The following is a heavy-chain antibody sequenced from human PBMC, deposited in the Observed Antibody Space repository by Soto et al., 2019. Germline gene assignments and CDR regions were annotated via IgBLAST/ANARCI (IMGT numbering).Heavy chain of an antibody. D-gene: IGHD3-10*01. Sequence: QVQLVEAGGGVVQPGRSLRLSCAASGFTFSSYAMHWVRQAPGKGLEWVAVISYEGSNKYYADSVKGRFTISRDNSKNTLYLQMNSLRAEDTAVYYCARDLFRGVINGLGAFDIWGQGTMVTVSS. CDR2: ISYEGSNK. CDR1: GFTFSSYA. J-gene: IGHJ3*02. V-gene: IGHV3-30-3*01. CDR3: ARDLFRGVINGLGAFDI.